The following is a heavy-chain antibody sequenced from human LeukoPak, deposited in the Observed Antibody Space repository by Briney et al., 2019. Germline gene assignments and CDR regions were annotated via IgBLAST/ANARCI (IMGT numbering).Heavy chain of an antibody. CDR3: ALCSSSRCYTGAPFEH. CDR2: ITGSGDGA. J-gene: IGHJ1*01. CDR1: GLSVNNFV. Sequence: PGGSLRLSCVVSGLSVNNFVLDWVRQAPGTGLEWVAGITGSGDGAYYADSVEGRFTVSRDNSERIPFLQMDNVRDEDSAVYYCALCSSSRCYTGAPFEHWGLGTLVTVSS. D-gene: IGHD2-2*02. V-gene: IGHV3-23*01.